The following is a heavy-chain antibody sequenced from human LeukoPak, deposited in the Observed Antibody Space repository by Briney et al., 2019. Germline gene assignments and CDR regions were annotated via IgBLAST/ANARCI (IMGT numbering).Heavy chain of an antibody. V-gene: IGHV3-30*02. J-gene: IGHJ4*02. CDR2: IRYDGSNK. CDR1: GFTFSTYG. CDR3: AKATGYCSGGTCYFDY. D-gene: IGHD2-15*01. Sequence: GGSLRLSCAASGFTFSTYGMHWVRQAPGKGLEWVASIRYDGSNKYYADSVKGRFTISRDNSKNTLYLQMNSLRAEDTAVYYCAKATGYCSGGTCYFDYWGQGTLVTVSS.